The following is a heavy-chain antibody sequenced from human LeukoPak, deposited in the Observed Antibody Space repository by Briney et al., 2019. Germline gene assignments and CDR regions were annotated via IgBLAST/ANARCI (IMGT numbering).Heavy chain of an antibody. CDR1: GGSISSGSYY. D-gene: IGHD2-21*02. CDR2: IYTSGRT. J-gene: IGHJ2*01. Sequence: PSETLSLTCTVSGGSISSGSYYWSWIRQPAGKGLEWIGRIYTSGRTNYNPSLKSRVTMSVERSKNQFSLKLTSVTAADTAVYYCARDDLTEWYSDLWGRGTLVTVSS. CDR3: ARDDLTEWYSDL. V-gene: IGHV4-61*02.